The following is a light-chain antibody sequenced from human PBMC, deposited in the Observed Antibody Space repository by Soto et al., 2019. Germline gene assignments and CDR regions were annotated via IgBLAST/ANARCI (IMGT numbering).Light chain of an antibody. CDR2: SAS. J-gene: IGKJ1*01. Sequence: DIQFTQSPSVLSASVGDTVTITCRASQALSNYLAWYQQKPGKAPDLLIYSASTLQSGVPSRFSGSGSGTEFTLTISSLQPDDFATYYCQHYNSYSEAFGQGTKVDIK. V-gene: IGKV1-9*01. CDR1: QALSNY. CDR3: QHYNSYSEA.